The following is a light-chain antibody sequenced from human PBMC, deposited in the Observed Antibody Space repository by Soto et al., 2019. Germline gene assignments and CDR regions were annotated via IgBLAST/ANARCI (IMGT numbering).Light chain of an antibody. V-gene: IGKV3-20*01. CDR1: QSVSSGD. Sequence: EIVLTQSPGTLSLSPGERATLSCRASQSVSSGDLAWYQQKPGQAPRLLIFGASVRATDIPDRFSGSGSGTDFTLTITRLAPEDFAVYHCQQYASSPWTFGQGTKLEIK. CDR2: GAS. CDR3: QQYASSPWT. J-gene: IGKJ1*01.